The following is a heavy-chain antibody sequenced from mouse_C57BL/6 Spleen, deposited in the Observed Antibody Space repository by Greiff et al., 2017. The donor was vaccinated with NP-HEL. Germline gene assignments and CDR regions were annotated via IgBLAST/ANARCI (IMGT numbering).Heavy chain of an antibody. Sequence: QVQLKESGAELVRPGASVTLSCKASGYTFTDYEMHWVKQTPVHGLEWIGAIDPETGGTAYNQKFKGKAILTADKSSSTAYMEPRSLTSEDSAVYYCTRSDYYSNHGYWGHGTTLTVSS. J-gene: IGHJ2*01. CDR1: GYTFTDYE. CDR2: IDPETGGT. CDR3: TRSDYYSNHGY. D-gene: IGHD2-5*01. V-gene: IGHV1-15*01.